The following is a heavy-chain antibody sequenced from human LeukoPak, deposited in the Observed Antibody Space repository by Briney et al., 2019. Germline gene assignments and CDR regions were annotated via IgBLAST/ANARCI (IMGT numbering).Heavy chain of an antibody. D-gene: IGHD3-22*01. CDR2: IIPILGIA. J-gene: IGHJ3*02. Sequence: ASVKVSCKASGGTFSSYAISWVRQAPGQGLEWMGRIIPILGIANYAQKFQGRVTITADKSTSTAYMELSSLRSEDTAVYYCARATRAYYYDSSGRYAFDIWGQGTMVTVSS. V-gene: IGHV1-69*04. CDR3: ARATRAYYYDSSGRYAFDI. CDR1: GGTFSSYA.